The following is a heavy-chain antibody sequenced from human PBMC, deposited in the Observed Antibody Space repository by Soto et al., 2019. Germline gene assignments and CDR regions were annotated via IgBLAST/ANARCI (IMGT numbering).Heavy chain of an antibody. J-gene: IGHJ6*02. CDR2: IIPIFGTA. CDR1: GGTFSSYA. Sequence: GASVKVSCKASGGTFSSYAISWVRQAPGQGLEWMGGIIPIFGTANYAQKFQGRVTITADESTSTAYMELSSLRSEDTAVYYCARGVQLWLPNGEYYYGMDVWGQGTTVTASS. D-gene: IGHD5-18*01. V-gene: IGHV1-69*13. CDR3: ARGVQLWLPNGEYYYGMDV.